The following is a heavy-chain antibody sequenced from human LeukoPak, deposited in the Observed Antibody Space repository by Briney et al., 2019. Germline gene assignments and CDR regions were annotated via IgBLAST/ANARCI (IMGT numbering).Heavy chain of an antibody. J-gene: IGHJ5*02. V-gene: IGHV1-2*02. CDR1: GYTFTGYY. CDR2: INPNSGGT. D-gene: IGHD3-3*01. Sequence: ASVKVSCKASGYTFTGYYMHWVRQAPGQGLEWMGWINPNSGGTNYAQKFQGRVTMTRDTSISTAYMELSRLRSDDTAVYYCARYILGVHNWFDPWGQGTLVTVSS. CDR3: ARYILGVHNWFDP.